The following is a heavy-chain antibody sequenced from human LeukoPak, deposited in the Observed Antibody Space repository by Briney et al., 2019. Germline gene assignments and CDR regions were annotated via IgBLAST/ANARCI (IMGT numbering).Heavy chain of an antibody. CDR2: ISYDGSNK. CDR1: GFTFSSYG. D-gene: IGHD3-10*01. CDR3: AKPYLHSMVRGYYYYGMDV. J-gene: IGHJ6*04. V-gene: IGHV3-30*18. Sequence: GRSLRRSCAASGFTFSSYGMHWVRQAPGKGLEWVAVISYDGSNKYYADSVKGRFTISRDNSKNTLYLQMNSLRAEDTAVYYCAKPYLHSMVRGYYYYGMDVWGKGTTVTVSS.